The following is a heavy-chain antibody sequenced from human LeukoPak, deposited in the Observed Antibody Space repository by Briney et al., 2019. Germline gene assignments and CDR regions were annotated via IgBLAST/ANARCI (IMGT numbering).Heavy chain of an antibody. D-gene: IGHD3-10*01. V-gene: IGHV3-49*03. CDR1: GFTFSSYS. J-gene: IGHJ4*02. CDR2: IRSKAYGGTT. Sequence: PGGSLRLSCAASGFTFSSYSMSWFRQAPGKGLEWVGFIRSKAYGGTTEYAASVKGRFTISRDDSKSIAYLQMNSLKTEDTAVYYCTRVRITMVRGVPPPGFWGQGTLVTVSS. CDR3: TRVRITMVRGVPPPGF.